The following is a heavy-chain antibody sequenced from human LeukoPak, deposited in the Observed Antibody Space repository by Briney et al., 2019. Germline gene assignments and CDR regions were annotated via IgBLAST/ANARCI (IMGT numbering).Heavy chain of an antibody. V-gene: IGHV3-30*02. J-gene: IGHJ6*03. D-gene: IGHD3-16*01. CDR3: AKGDMDV. CDR1: GFTFSSYG. Sequence: PGGSLTLSRAASGFTFSSYGMHWVRQPPGKGREWVAFIRYDGSNKYYADSGKGRFTISRDNSKNTLYLQMNSLRAEDTAVYYCAKGDMDVWGKGTTVPVSS. CDR2: IRYDGSNK.